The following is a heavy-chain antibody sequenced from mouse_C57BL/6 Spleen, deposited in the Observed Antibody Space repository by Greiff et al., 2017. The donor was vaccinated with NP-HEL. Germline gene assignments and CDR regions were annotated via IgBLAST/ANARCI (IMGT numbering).Heavy chain of an antibody. CDR3: ARTYYSNDYFDY. CDR2: IYPGDGDT. J-gene: IGHJ2*01. CDR1: GYAFSSYW. D-gene: IGHD2-5*01. V-gene: IGHV1-80*01. Sequence: QVQLKQSGAELVKPGASVKISCKASGYAFSSYWMNWVKQRPGKGLEWIGQIYPGDGDTNYNGKFKGKATLTADKSSSTAYMQLSSLTSEDSAVYFCARTYYSNDYFDYWGQGTTLTVSS.